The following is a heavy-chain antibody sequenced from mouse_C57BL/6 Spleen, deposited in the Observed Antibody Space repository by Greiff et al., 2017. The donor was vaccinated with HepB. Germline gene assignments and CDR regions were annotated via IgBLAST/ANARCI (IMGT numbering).Heavy chain of an antibody. D-gene: IGHD2-4*01. CDR3: TTGGLGGFAY. CDR2: IDPENGDT. J-gene: IGHJ3*01. CDR1: GFNIKDDY. Sequence: VHVKQSGAELVRPGASVKLSCTASGFNIKDDYMHWVKQRPEQGLEWIGWIDPENGDTEYASKFQGKATITADTSSNTAYLQLSSLTSEDTAVYYCTTGGLGGFAYWGQGTLVTVSA. V-gene: IGHV14-4*01.